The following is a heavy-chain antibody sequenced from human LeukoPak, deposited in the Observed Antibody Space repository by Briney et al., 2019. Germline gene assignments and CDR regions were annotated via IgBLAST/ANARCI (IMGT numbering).Heavy chain of an antibody. J-gene: IGHJ3*01. CDR1: GFTFSTYW. D-gene: IGHD2-2*01. CDR2: IRQDGSEK. V-gene: IGHV3-7*04. Sequence: PGGSLRLSCAASGFTFSTYWMTWVRQAPGKGLEWVANIRQDGSEKYYVDSVEGRFTISRDNAKKSLFLQMNSLRAEDTAVYYCARDMRGDGFGVWGQGTMVTVSS. CDR3: ARDMRGDGFGV.